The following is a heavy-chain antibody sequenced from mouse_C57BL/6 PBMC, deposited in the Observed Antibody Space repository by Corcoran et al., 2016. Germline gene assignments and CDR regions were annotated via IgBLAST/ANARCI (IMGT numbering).Heavy chain of an antibody. CDR2: INTYSGVP. J-gene: IGHJ4*01. Sequence: QIQLVQSGPELKKPGETVKISCKASGYTFTTYGMSWVKQAPGKGLKWMGWINTYSGVPTYADDFKGRFAFSLETSASTAYLQINNLKNEDTATYFCARTGHYYGSSYDYAMDYWGQGTSVTVSS. CDR1: GYTFTTYG. CDR3: ARTGHYYGSSYDYAMDY. D-gene: IGHD1-1*01. V-gene: IGHV9-3*01.